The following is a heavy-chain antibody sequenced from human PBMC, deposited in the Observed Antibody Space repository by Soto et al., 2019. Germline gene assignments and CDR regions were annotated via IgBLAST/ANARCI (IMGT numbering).Heavy chain of an antibody. CDR1: GYTFTSYG. J-gene: IGHJ6*02. Sequence: GASVQVSCKASGYTFTSYGISWVRQAPGRGLEWMGWISAYNGNTNYAQKLQGRVTMTTDTSTSTAYMELRSLRSDDTAVYYCARDECSSTSCXIEGPPPLYYYYYGMDVWGPGTTVTVSS. V-gene: IGHV1-18*01. CDR2: ISAYNGNT. D-gene: IGHD2-2*01. CDR3: ARDECSSTSCXIEGPPPLYYYYYGMDV.